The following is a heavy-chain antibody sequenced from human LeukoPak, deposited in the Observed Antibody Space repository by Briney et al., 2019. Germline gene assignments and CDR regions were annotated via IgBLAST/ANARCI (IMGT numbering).Heavy chain of an antibody. D-gene: IGHD3-3*01. J-gene: IGHJ5*02. CDR2: INHSGST. V-gene: IGHV4-34*01. CDR1: GGSFSGYY. CDR3: ARMTYYDFWSGYFSHNWFDP. Sequence: SETLSLTCAVYGGSFSGYYWSWIRQPPGKGLEWIGEINHSGSTNYNPSLKSRITISVDTSKNQFSLKLSSVTAADTAVYYCARMTYYDFWSGYFSHNWFDPWGQGTLVTVSS.